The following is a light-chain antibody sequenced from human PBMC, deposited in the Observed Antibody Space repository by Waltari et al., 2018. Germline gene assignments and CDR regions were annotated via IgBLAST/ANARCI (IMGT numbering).Light chain of an antibody. CDR3: HQYNSYPYT. Sequence: DIQMTQSPSTLSASVGHRVTITCRASQSMTNWLAWYQQKPGKAPKVLMYKASSLQSGVPSRFSGSRSGTEFTLTISSLQPDDFATYYCHQYNSYPYTFGQGTKLEIK. CDR1: QSMTNW. V-gene: IGKV1-5*03. CDR2: KAS. J-gene: IGKJ2*01.